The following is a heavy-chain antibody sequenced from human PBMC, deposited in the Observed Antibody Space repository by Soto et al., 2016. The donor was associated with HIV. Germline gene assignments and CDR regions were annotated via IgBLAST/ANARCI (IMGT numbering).Heavy chain of an antibody. J-gene: IGHJ6*02. Sequence: EVHLVESGGGLVKPGGSLRLSCAASGFTFSNAWMTWVRQAPGKGLEWVGRIKTKTDGGTTDYAAPVKGRFTISRDDSKNMLFLQMNSLKAEDTAVYYCTTGTDRGLTYYYYYGWTSGAKGPRSPSP. CDR1: GFTFSNAW. V-gene: IGHV3-15*01. CDR3: TTGTDRGLTYYYYYGWTS. CDR2: IKTKTDGGTT. D-gene: IGHD2-21*02.